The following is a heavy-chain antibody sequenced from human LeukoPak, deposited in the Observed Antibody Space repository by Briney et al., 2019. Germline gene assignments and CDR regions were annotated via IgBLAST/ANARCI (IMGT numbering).Heavy chain of an antibody. D-gene: IGHD4-23*01. CDR3: ARASGGYGGDAFDI. V-gene: IGHV3-53*01. J-gene: IGHJ3*02. Sequence: GGSLTLSCTTSGIIPMNYYMRWVRQSPEEGLECVSITYSDGSTDYADSVKGRFTISRDNSKNTLYLQMNSLRVEDTAVYYWARASGGYGGDAFDIWGQGTMVTVSS. CDR2: TYSDGST. CDR1: GIIPMNYY.